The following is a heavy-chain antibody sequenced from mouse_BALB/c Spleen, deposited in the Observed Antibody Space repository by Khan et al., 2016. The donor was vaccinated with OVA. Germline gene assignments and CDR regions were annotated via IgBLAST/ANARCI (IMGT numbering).Heavy chain of an antibody. J-gene: IGHJ4*01. CDR1: GYSITSNYA. CDR2: ISYSGSP. Sequence: EVQLQESGPGLVKPSQSLSLTCTVTGYSITSNYAWNWIRQFPGNKLEWMGYISYSGSPNYNPSLKSRISIPRHTSKNQFFLQLNSVTTEDTATYYCARGNYYGYAMDYWGQGTSITVSS. D-gene: IGHD1-1*01. V-gene: IGHV3-2*02. CDR3: ARGNYYGYAMDY.